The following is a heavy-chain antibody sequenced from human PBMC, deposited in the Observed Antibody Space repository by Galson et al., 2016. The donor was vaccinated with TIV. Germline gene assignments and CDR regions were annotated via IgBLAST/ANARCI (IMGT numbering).Heavy chain of an antibody. CDR2: IDWDDDK. V-gene: IGHV2-70*04. J-gene: IGHJ3*02. Sequence: PALVKPTQTLTLTCTVSGVSLRTNGMRVTWIRQPPGKALEWLARIDWDDDKFHSTFLRTRLTISKDTSKNQVVLTMTNMDPEDTATYYCVRTWGIYEYVSRDAVFDIWGQGTMVTVSS. CDR3: VRTWGIYEYVSRDAVFDI. CDR1: GVSLRTNGMR. D-gene: IGHD3-16*01.